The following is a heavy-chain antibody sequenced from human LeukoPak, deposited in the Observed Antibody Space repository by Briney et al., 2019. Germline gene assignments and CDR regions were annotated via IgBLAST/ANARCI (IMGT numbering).Heavy chain of an antibody. CDR1: GFTFSNYW. CDR3: AKDRSSGYMPWWDY. D-gene: IGHD3-22*01. CDR2: INSDGINT. Sequence: GGSLRLSCAASGFTFSNYWMHWVRQAPGKGLVWVSRINSDGINTSYADSVKGRFTISRDNSKNTLYLQMNSLRAEDTAVYYCAKDRSSGYMPWWDYWGQGTLATVSS. V-gene: IGHV3-74*01. J-gene: IGHJ4*02.